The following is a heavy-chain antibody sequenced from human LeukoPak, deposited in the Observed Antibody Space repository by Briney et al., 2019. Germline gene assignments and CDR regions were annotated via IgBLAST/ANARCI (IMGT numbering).Heavy chain of an antibody. Sequence: PSETLSLTCTVSGGSISSSIYYWGWIRQPPGKGLEWIGSIYYSGSTYYNPSLKSRVTISVDTSKNQFSLKLSSVTAADTAVYYCARHGEDPIPPEIDYWGQGTLVTVSS. J-gene: IGHJ4*02. D-gene: IGHD3-10*01. CDR1: GGSISSSIYY. CDR3: ARHGEDPIPPEIDY. CDR2: IYYSGST. V-gene: IGHV4-39*01.